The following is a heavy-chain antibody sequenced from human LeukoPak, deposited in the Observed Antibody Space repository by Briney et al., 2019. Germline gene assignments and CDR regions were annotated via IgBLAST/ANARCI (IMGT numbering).Heavy chain of an antibody. CDR1: GYSFTSYW. D-gene: IGHD6-19*01. V-gene: IGHV5-51*01. Sequence: GGSLKISCKGSGYSFTSYWVGWVRPMPGKGLGWIGNIYPGDSDTRYRPSFQGQVTISADKSISTAYLQWSSLKAPDTAMYYCARHRDSSGRGDYYYYMDVWGKGTTVTVSS. CDR3: ARHRDSSGRGDYYYYMDV. J-gene: IGHJ6*03. CDR2: IYPGDSDT.